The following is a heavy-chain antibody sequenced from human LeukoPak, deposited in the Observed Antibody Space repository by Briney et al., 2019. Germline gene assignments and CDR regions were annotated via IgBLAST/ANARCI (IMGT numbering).Heavy chain of an antibody. Sequence: PGGSLRLSCAASGFTFSTYTITWVRQAPGKGLEWVSSISSSSSYIYYADSMKGRFTISRDNAKNSLYLQMNSLRAEDTAVYYCVTDLHGVNWYVDWGQGTLVTVSP. J-gene: IGHJ4*02. D-gene: IGHD1-20*01. CDR2: ISSSSSYI. CDR3: VTDLHGVNWYVD. V-gene: IGHV3-21*01. CDR1: GFTFSTYT.